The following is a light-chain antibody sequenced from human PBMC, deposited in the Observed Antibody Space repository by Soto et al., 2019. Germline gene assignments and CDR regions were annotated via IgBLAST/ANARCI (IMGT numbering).Light chain of an antibody. J-gene: IGKJ1*01. CDR1: QSISSW. CDR3: QQYNSYSGT. V-gene: IGKV1-5*03. CDR2: KAS. Sequence: DIQMTQYPSTQSASVGDRVTITSRASQSISSWLAWYQQKPGKAPKLLIYKASSLESGVPSRFSGSGSGTEFTLTISSLQPDDFATYYCQQYNSYSGTFGQGTKVDIK.